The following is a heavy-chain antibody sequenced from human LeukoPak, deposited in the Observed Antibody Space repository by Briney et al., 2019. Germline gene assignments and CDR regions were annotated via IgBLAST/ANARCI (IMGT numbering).Heavy chain of an antibody. D-gene: IGHD3-10*01. V-gene: IGHV1-18*01. CDR3: ARDPPSLYGSGSYLWFDP. CDR1: GYTFTSYG. J-gene: IGHJ5*02. Sequence: EASVKVSCKASGYTFTSYGISWVRQAPGQGLEWMGWISAYNGNTNYAQKLQGRVTMTTDTSTSTAYMELRSLRSDDTAVYYCARDPPSLYGSGSYLWFDPWGQGTLVTVSS. CDR2: ISAYNGNT.